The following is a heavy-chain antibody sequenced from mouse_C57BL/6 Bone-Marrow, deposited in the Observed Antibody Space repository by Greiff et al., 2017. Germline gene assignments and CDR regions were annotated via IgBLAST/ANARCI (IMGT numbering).Heavy chain of an antibody. CDR2: IDPSDSYT. CDR3: ALAYFDY. CDR1: GYTFTSYW. Sequence: QVQLQQPGAELVMPGASVKLSCKASGYTFTSYWMHWVKQRPGQGLEWIGEIDPSDSYTTYNQKFKGKSTLTVDKSSSTAYMQLSSLTSEDSAVYYCALAYFDYWGQGTTLTVSS. J-gene: IGHJ2*01. D-gene: IGHD6-1*01. V-gene: IGHV1-69*01.